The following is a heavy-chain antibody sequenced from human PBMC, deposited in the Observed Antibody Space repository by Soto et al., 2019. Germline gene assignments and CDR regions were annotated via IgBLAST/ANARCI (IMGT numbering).Heavy chain of an antibody. V-gene: IGHV1-2*04. J-gene: IGHJ4*02. CDR1: GYTFTGYY. D-gene: IGHD6-13*01. CDR2: INPNSGGT. CDR3: ATHSIAATGTPDPQFDY. Sequence: ASVKVSCKASGYTFTGYYIHWVRQAPGQGLELMGWINPNSGGTNYAQKFQGWVTMTRDTSINTAYMELTRLISDDTAVYYCATHSIAATGTPDPQFDYWGQGTRVTVS.